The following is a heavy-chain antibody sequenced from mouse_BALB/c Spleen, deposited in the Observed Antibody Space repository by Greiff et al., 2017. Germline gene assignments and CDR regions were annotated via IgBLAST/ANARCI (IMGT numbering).Heavy chain of an antibody. Sequence: VQLQQSGAELAKPGASVTMSCKASGYTFTSYWMHWVKQRPGQGLEWIGYINPSTGYTEYNQKFKDKATLTADKSSSTAYMQLSSLTSEDSAVYYCARAYYSNRFDYWGQGTTLTVSS. CDR3: ARAYYSNRFDY. J-gene: IGHJ2*01. D-gene: IGHD2-5*01. CDR1: GYTFTSYW. CDR2: INPSTGYT. V-gene: IGHV1-7*01.